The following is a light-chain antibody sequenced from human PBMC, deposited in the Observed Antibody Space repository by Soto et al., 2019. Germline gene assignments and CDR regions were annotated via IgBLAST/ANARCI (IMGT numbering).Light chain of an antibody. CDR1: QSVSSSY. V-gene: IGKV3-20*01. CDR3: QEYKNAPLT. Sequence: EIVLTQSPGTLSLSPGERATLSCRASQSVSSSYLAWYQQKPGQAPRLLIYGASSRATGIPDRFSGSGSGTDLTLTISSLQPEDAATYYCQEYKNAPLTFGGGTKVDIK. J-gene: IGKJ4*01. CDR2: GAS.